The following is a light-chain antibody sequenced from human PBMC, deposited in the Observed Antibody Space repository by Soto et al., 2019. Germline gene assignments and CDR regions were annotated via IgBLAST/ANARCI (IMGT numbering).Light chain of an antibody. V-gene: IGLV4-69*01. CDR2: LNSDGSH. Sequence: QSVLTQSPSASASLGASVTLTCTLSSGHSSYAIAWHQQQPDKGPRYLMKLNSDGSHSKGDRIPDRFSGSSSGAERYLTISSLQSEDEADYYCQTWGTGIQLFGGGTKVTVL. CDR3: QTWGTGIQL. J-gene: IGLJ3*02. CDR1: SGHSSYA.